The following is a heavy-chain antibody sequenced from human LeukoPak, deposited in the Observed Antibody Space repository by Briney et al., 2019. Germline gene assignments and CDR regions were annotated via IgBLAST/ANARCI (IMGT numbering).Heavy chain of an antibody. V-gene: IGHV1-69*04. J-gene: IGHJ4*02. CDR3: AISLAVPY. D-gene: IGHD6-19*01. Sequence: SVKVSCKASGGTFSSYAINWVRQAPGQGLEWMGRIIPILGIANYAQKFRGRVTITADKSTSTAYMELSSLRSEDTAMYYCAISLAVPYWGQGTLVTVSS. CDR2: IIPILGIA. CDR1: GGTFSSYA.